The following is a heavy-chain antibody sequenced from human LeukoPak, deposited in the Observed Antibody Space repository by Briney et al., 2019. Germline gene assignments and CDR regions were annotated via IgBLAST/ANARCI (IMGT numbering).Heavy chain of an antibody. J-gene: IGHJ4*02. Sequence: GGSLRLSCATSGFTFTTFWMHWVRQAPGKGLVWVSRINHDGSSTNYADSVKGRFTISRDNAKNTVYLQMNSLRAEDTAVYYCATTGSGSYYDYWGQGTLVTVSS. V-gene: IGHV3-74*01. CDR2: INHDGSST. CDR1: GFTFTTFW. CDR3: ATTGSGSYYDY. D-gene: IGHD1-26*01.